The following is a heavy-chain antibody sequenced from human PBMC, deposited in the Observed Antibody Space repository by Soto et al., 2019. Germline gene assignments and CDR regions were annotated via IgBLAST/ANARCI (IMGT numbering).Heavy chain of an antibody. Sequence: GGSLRLSCAASGFTFSNAWINWVRQAPGKGLEWVGRIKSKTDGGTTDIAAPVKGRFAISRDNAKNSLYLQMNSLRAEDTAVYYCARFLIAARPRDYYYGMDVWGQGTTVTVSS. D-gene: IGHD6-6*01. V-gene: IGHV3-15*07. CDR2: IKSKTDGGTT. CDR3: ARFLIAARPRDYYYGMDV. J-gene: IGHJ6*02. CDR1: GFTFSNAW.